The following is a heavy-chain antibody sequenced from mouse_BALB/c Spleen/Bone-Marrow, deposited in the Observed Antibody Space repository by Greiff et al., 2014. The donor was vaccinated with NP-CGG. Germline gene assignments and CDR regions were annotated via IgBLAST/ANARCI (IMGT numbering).Heavy chain of an antibody. D-gene: IGHD4-1*01. Sequence: VQLKQSGGDLVKPGGSLRLSCAASGFTFSDYYMYWVRQTPEKRLEWVATISDGGSYTNYADSVKGRFTISRDNAKNNLYLQMSSLKSEDTAMYYCARGLGWFGYWGQGTLVTVSA. V-gene: IGHV5-4*02. CDR3: ARGLGWFGY. CDR1: GFTFSDYY. CDR2: ISDGGSYT. J-gene: IGHJ3*01.